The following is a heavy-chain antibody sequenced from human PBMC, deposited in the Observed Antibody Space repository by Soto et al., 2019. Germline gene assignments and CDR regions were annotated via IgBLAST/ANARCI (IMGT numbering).Heavy chain of an antibody. D-gene: IGHD3-22*01. CDR1: GFTFSSYD. J-gene: IGHJ4*02. Sequence: ALRLSCSASGFTFSSYDMHWVRQGPGKGLEWVSAIGTAGDTNYAGSVKGRFTISRENAKNSLYLQMNSLRAGDTAIYFCARAIGPTLFDYWGQGTLVTVSS. CDR3: ARAIGPTLFDY. CDR2: IGTAGDT. V-gene: IGHV3-13*04.